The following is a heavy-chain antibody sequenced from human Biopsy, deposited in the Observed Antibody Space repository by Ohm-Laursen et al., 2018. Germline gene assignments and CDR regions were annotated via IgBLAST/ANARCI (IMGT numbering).Heavy chain of an antibody. D-gene: IGHD3-9*01. Sequence: SVKVSCKASGATFSNYAINWLRQAPGQGLEWLGGNIPILGTGNYAQKFQDRVTVAADTSTSTATMELRSLRSDDTAVYYCATKLTGYFHHWGQGTLVIVSS. CDR2: NIPILGTG. J-gene: IGHJ1*01. CDR3: ATKLTGYFHH. V-gene: IGHV1-69*06. CDR1: GATFSNYA.